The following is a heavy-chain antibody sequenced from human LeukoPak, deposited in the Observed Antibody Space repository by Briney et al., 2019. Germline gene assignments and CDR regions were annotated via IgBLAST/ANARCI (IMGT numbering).Heavy chain of an antibody. CDR2: INWNGGST. V-gene: IGHV3-20*04. J-gene: IGHJ4*02. Sequence: VGSLRLSCAASGFTFDDYGMSWVRQAPGKGLEWVSGINWNGGSTGYADSVKGRFTISRDNAKNSLYLQMNSLRAEDTALYYCARGYDSSGYYYGLDYWGQGTLVTVSS. CDR1: GFTFDDYG. D-gene: IGHD3-22*01. CDR3: ARGYDSSGYYYGLDY.